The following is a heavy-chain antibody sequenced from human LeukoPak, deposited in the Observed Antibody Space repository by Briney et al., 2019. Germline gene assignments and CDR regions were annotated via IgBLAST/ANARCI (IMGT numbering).Heavy chain of an antibody. CDR1: GYTFTNYD. CDR3: ARASMVVAATAGFDY. CDR2: MNPNLGNT. V-gene: IGHV1-8*01. J-gene: IGHJ4*02. D-gene: IGHD2-15*01. Sequence: ASVKVSCKPSGYTFTNYDINWVRQASGQGLEWMGWMNPNLGNTGFAQKFQGRVTMTRNTSISTAYMELSSLRSDDTAVYYCARASMVVAATAGFDYWGQGTLVTVSS.